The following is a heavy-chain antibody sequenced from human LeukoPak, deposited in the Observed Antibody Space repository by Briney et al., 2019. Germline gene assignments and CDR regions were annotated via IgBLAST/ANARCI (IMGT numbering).Heavy chain of an antibody. J-gene: IGHJ5*02. D-gene: IGHD3-10*01. CDR2: IYPGDSDT. Sequence: GESLKISCKGSGYSFTSYWIGWVRQMPGKGLEWMGIIYPGDSDTRYSPSFQGQVTISADKSISTAYLQWSSLKASDTAMYYCARGRYYYGSGSYGFYGYWFDPWGQGTLVTVSP. V-gene: IGHV5-51*01. CDR1: GYSFTSYW. CDR3: ARGRYYYGSGSYGFYGYWFDP.